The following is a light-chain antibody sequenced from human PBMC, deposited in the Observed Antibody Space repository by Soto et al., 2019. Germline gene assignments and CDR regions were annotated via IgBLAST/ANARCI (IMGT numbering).Light chain of an antibody. CDR1: QNISDY. Sequence: DIQMTQSPSSLSASVGDRVTITCQASQNISDYLNWYQQKPGKAPKLLIYDASNLETGVPSRFSGSRSGTDFTFTISSLQPEDFAAYYCQQYDTLPFTFGPGTKVDIK. V-gene: IGKV1-33*01. J-gene: IGKJ3*01. CDR2: DAS. CDR3: QQYDTLPFT.